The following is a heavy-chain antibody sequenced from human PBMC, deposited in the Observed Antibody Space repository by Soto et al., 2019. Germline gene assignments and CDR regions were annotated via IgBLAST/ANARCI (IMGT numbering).Heavy chain of an antibody. CDR3: AITGELYYYYGMDV. Sequence: ASVKVSCKASGYTFTGYYMHWVRQAPGQGLEWMGWINPNSGGTNYAQKLQGRVTMTRDTSISTAYMELSRLRSDDTAVYYCAITGELYYYYGMDVWGQGTTVTVSS. CDR2: INPNSGGT. V-gene: IGHV1-2*02. CDR1: GYTFTGYY. J-gene: IGHJ6*02. D-gene: IGHD1-26*01.